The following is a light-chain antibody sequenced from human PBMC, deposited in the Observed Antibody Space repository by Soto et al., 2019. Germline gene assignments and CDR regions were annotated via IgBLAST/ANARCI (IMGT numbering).Light chain of an antibody. Sequence: EIVLTQSPGTLSLSQGVGATLSCRASQSVSVNSSEWYQQRGGQAPRLLIYGASTRATGIAARFSGSGSGTEFTLTISSLQSEDFAVYYCQQYNNLPWTFGQGTKVDIK. J-gene: IGKJ1*01. CDR1: QSVSVN. CDR2: GAS. V-gene: IGKV3-15*01. CDR3: QQYNNLPWT.